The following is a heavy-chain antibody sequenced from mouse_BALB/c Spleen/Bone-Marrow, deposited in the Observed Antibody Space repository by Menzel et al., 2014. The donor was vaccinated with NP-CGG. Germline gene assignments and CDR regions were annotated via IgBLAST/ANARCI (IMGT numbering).Heavy chain of an antibody. CDR2: IYPGDGDT. J-gene: IGHJ4*01. Sequence: VQLQQSGAELARPGASVKLSCKASGYTFXSYWMQWVKQRPGQGLEWIGAIYPGDGDTRYTQKFKGKATLTADKSSSTAYMQLSSLASEDSAVYYCARSGAMDYWGQGTSVTVSS. D-gene: IGHD3-2*02. CDR3: ARSGAMDY. CDR1: GYTFXSYW. V-gene: IGHV1-87*01.